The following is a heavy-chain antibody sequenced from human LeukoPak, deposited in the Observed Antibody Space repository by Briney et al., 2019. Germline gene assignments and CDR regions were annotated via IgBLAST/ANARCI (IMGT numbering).Heavy chain of an antibody. CDR1: GGSISSYY. D-gene: IGHD3-22*01. CDR2: IYYSGST. V-gene: IGHV4-59*01. J-gene: IGHJ6*03. Sequence: SETLSLTCTVSGGSISSYYWSWIRQPPGKGLEGIGNIYYSGSTNYNPSLKSRVTISVDTSKNQFSLKLSSVTAADTAVYYCTRGSIAYYYMDVWGKGTTVTISS. CDR3: TRGSIAYYYMDV.